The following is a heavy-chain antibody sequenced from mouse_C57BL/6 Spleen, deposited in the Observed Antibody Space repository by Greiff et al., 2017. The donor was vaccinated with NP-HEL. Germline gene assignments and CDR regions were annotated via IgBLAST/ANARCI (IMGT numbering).Heavy chain of an antibody. CDR1: GYTFTSYW. CDR2: IIPNSGGT. V-gene: IGHV1-72*01. Sequence: QVQLQQPGAELVKPGASVKLSCKASGYTFTSYWMNWVHQRPGRGLEWIGRIIPNSGGTKYNETFKSKATLTVDKPSSTAYMQLSSLTSEDSAVYYCARRRTGGGGFDYWGQGTTLTVSS. J-gene: IGHJ2*01. D-gene: IGHD1-1*02. CDR3: ARRRTGGGGFDY.